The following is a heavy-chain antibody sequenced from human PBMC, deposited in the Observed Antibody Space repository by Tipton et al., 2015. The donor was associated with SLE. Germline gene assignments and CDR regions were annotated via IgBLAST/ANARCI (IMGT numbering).Heavy chain of an antibody. CDR1: GGSISSGSYY. Sequence: TLSLTCTVSGGSISSGSYYWSWIRQPAGKGLEWIGRIYTSGSTNYSPSLKSRVTMSLDTSKNQFSLKLTSVTTADTALYYCARDRGPYTNWFDPWGQGTLVTVSS. V-gene: IGHV4-61*02. CDR2: IYTSGST. J-gene: IGHJ5*02. D-gene: IGHD1-14*01. CDR3: ARDRGPYTNWFDP.